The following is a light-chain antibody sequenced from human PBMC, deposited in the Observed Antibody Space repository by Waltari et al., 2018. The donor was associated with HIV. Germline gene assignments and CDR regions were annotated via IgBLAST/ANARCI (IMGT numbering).Light chain of an antibody. CDR1: RNNIGDQG. Sequence: QAGLTQPPSVSKALRQTATLSCTGNRNNIGDQGAACLQQHQGPPPKFLSCRSHNRPSGISETFSASRSGNTASLIITGLQPEDEADFCCSACDCSLSAQVFGGGTKLPVL. CDR2: RSH. CDR3: SACDCSLSAQV. J-gene: IGLJ3*02. V-gene: IGLV10-54*04.